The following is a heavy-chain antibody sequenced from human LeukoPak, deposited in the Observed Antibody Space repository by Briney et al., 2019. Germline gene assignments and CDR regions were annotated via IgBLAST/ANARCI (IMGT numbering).Heavy chain of an antibody. CDR1: GVSISSSEG. V-gene: IGHV4-4*02. J-gene: IGHJ4*02. Sequence: SETLSLTGAGSGVSISSSEGWIWVRQPPGQGLEWIGEIHRDGRTRYNPSLKSRVTMSMDYSKNQFSLSVTSVTAADTAIYYCGKTDIYFNPIDYWGPGSLVTVSS. D-gene: IGHD3-9*01. CDR3: GKTDIYFNPIDY. CDR2: IHRDGRT.